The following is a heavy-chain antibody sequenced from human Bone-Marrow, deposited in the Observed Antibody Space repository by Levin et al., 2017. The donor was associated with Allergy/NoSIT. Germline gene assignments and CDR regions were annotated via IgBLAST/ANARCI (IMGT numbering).Heavy chain of an antibody. CDR1: GFTFSSYA. Sequence: GGSLRLSCAASGFTFSSYAMSWVRQAPGKGLEWVSAISGSGGSTYYADSVKGRFTISRDNSKNTLYLQMNSLRAEDTAVYYCAKDPYGRDRGSGSYSENWFDPWGQGTLVTVSS. CDR2: ISGSGGST. J-gene: IGHJ5*02. D-gene: IGHD3-10*01. V-gene: IGHV3-23*01. CDR3: AKDPYGRDRGSGSYSENWFDP.